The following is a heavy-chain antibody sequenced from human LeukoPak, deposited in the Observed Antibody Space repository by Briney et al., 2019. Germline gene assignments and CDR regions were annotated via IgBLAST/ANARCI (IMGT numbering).Heavy chain of an antibody. D-gene: IGHD2-8*01. CDR1: GGSFSGYY. CDR2: INHSGST. J-gene: IGHJ4*02. V-gene: IGHV4-34*01. CDR3: ARSLRLRVYYFDY. Sequence: PSETLSLTCAVYGGSFSGYYWSWIRQPPGKGLEWMGEINHSGSTNYNPSLKSRVTISVDTSKNQFSLKLSSVTAADTAVYYCARSLRLRVYYFDYWGQGTLVTVSS.